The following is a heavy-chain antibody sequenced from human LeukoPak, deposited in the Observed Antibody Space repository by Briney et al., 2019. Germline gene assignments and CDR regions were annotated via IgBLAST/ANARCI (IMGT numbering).Heavy chain of an antibody. Sequence: SLRLSCXASGFTXDDYAMHWVRQAPGKGLEWVSGISWNSGSIGYADSVKGRFTISRDNAKNSLYLQMNSLRAEDTALYYCAKGHYYGPGSVDYWGQGTLVTVSS. CDR2: ISWNSGSI. D-gene: IGHD3-10*01. CDR3: AKGHYYGPGSVDY. V-gene: IGHV3-9*01. J-gene: IGHJ4*02. CDR1: GFTXDDYA.